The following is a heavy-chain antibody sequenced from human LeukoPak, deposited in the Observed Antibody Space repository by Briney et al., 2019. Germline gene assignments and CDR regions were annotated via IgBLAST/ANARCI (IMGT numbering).Heavy chain of an antibody. Sequence: GGSLRLSCAASGFTFSNYEMNWVRQAPGKGLEWVSYISSSGTTIYYADSVKGRFTISRDNAKNSLYLQMNSLRDEDTAVYYCARDGYSSSWSDFDYWGQGTLVTVSS. CDR3: ARDGYSSSWSDFDY. V-gene: IGHV3-48*03. J-gene: IGHJ4*02. CDR1: GFTFSNYE. D-gene: IGHD6-13*01. CDR2: ISSSGTTI.